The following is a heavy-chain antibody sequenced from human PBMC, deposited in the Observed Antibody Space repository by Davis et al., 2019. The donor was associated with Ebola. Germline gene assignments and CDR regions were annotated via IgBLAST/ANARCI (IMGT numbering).Heavy chain of an antibody. CDR2: INPNSGGT. J-gene: IGHJ2*01. Sequence: ASVKVTCKASGYLFNAYYMHWVRQAPGQGLEWMGWINPNSGGTNYAQKFQGRVTMTRDTSISTAYMELSRLRSDDTAVYYCARYYWVLSYWYFDLWGRGTLVTVSS. CDR3: ARYYWVLSYWYFDL. V-gene: IGHV1-2*02. CDR1: GYLFNAYY. D-gene: IGHD3-10*01.